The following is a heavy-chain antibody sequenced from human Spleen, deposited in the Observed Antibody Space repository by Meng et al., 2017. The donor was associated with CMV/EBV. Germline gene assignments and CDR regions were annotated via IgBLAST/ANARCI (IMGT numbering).Heavy chain of an antibody. V-gene: IGHV3-30*02. CDR2: IRYDGSNK. Sequence: HVQLVESGGGVVQPGGCLSLSRAWSGFTLRSYGMHWVRQAPGKGLEWVAFIRYDGSNKYYADSVKGRFTISRDNSKNTLYLQMNSLRAEDTAVYYCAKDHRSSARGVTMPDDYWGQGTLVTVS. CDR3: AKDHRSSARGVTMPDDY. CDR1: GFTLRSYG. D-gene: IGHD3-10*01. J-gene: IGHJ4*02.